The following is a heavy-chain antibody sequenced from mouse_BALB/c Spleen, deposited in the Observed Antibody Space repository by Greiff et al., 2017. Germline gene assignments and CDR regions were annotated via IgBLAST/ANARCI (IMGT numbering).Heavy chain of an antibody. CDR2: IDPANGNT. Sequence: EVQLQQSGAELVKPGASVKLSCTASGFNIKDTYMHWVKQRHEQCLEWIGRIDPANGNTKYDPKFQGKATITADTSSNTAYLQLSSLTSDDTAVYDCASAYGSPRFAYCGQGTLVTVSA. CDR3: ASAYGSPRFAY. J-gene: IGHJ3*01. V-gene: IGHV14-3*02. D-gene: IGHD1-1*01. CDR1: GFNIKDTY.